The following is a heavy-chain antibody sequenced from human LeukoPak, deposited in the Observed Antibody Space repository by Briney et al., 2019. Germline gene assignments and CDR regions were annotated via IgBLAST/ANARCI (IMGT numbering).Heavy chain of an antibody. Sequence: SETLSLTCTVSGGSISSYYWSWIRQPPGKGLEWIGYIYYTGSTNNNPSLKSRVTISVDTSKNQFSLKLSSVTAADTAVYYCARHDWLLKTTNWFDPWGQGTLVTVSS. V-gene: IGHV4-59*08. CDR2: IYYTGST. CDR1: GGSISSYY. CDR3: ARHDWLLKTTNWFDP. D-gene: IGHD2-15*01. J-gene: IGHJ5*02.